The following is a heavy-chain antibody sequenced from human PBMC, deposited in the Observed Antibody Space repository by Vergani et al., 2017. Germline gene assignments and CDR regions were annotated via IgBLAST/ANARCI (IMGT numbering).Heavy chain of an antibody. Sequence: QVQLVQSGAEVKKPGASVKVSCKASGGTFSSYTISWVRQAPGQGLEWMGRIIPILGIANYAQKFQERVTITRDMSTSTAYLQWSSLKASDTAMYYCARPRHCSSTSCYPWAQYGMDVWGQGTTVTVSS. J-gene: IGHJ6*02. CDR3: ARPRHCSSTSCYPWAQYGMDV. CDR1: GGTFSSYT. CDR2: IIPILGIA. D-gene: IGHD2-2*01. V-gene: IGHV1-69*02.